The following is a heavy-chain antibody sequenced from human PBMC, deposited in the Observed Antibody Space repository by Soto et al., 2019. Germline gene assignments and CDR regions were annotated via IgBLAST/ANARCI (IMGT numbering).Heavy chain of an antibody. V-gene: IGHV3-23*01. CDR2: ISGSGGST. Sequence: GDLSLFSENSRINVSNHYIGRVRQVPGKGLEWVSAISGSGGSTYYADSVKGRLTISRDNSKNTLYLQMNSLRAEDTAVYYCAKGYQDIVVVVAATFDYWGQATLVT. CDR3: AKGYQDIVVVVAATFDY. D-gene: IGHD2-15*01. CDR1: RINVSNHY. J-gene: IGHJ4*02.